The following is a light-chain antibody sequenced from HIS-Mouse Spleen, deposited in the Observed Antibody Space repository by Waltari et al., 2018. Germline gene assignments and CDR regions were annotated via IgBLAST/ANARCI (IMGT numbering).Light chain of an antibody. Sequence: QSALTQPASVSGSPGQSITLHFPGTSSDVGRYNLVPWYQQHPGKAPKLMIYEGSKRPSGVSNRFSGSKSGNTASLTISGLQAEDEADYYCCSYAGSSSWVFGGGTKLTVL. CDR1: SSDVGRYNL. V-gene: IGLV2-23*01. CDR2: EGS. CDR3: CSYAGSSSWV. J-gene: IGLJ3*02.